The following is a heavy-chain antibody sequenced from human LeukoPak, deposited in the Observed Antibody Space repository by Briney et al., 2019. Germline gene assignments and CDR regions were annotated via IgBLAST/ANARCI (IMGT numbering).Heavy chain of an antibody. CDR1: GYTFTSYG. CDR3: ARVGSSSWMPDFDY. CDR2: ISAYNGNT. V-gene: IGHV1-18*01. Sequence: ASVKVSCKASGYTFTSYGIGWVRQAPGQGLEWMGWISAYNGNTNYAQKLQGRVTMTTDTSTSTAYMELRSLRSDDTAVYYCARVGSSSWMPDFDYWGQGTLVTVSS. J-gene: IGHJ4*02. D-gene: IGHD6-13*01.